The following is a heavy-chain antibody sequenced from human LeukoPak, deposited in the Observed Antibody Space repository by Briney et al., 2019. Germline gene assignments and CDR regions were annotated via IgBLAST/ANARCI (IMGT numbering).Heavy chain of an antibody. V-gene: IGHV6-1*01. Sequence: SQTLSRTCAISGDGVSSNSAAWNWIRQSPSRCLEWLGRTYYRSKWYNNYAVSVKSRITINPDTSKNQLSLQLSSVTPEDTAVYYCARGSGSSWTTSFDYWGQGTLVTVSS. CDR2: TYYRSKWYN. CDR3: ARGSGSSWTTSFDY. J-gene: IGHJ4*02. D-gene: IGHD2-15*01. CDR1: GDGVSSNSAA.